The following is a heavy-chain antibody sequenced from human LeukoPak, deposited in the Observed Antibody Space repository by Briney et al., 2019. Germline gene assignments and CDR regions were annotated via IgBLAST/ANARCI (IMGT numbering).Heavy chain of an antibody. CDR2: FDPEDGET. CDR3: ATVPFGTAGRGFDY. Sequence: ASVKVSRKVSGYTLTELSMHWVRQAPGKGLEWMGGFDPEDGETIYAQKFQGRVIMTEDTSTDTAYMELSSLRSEDTAVYYCATVPFGTAGRGFDYWGQGTLVTVSS. D-gene: IGHD6-19*01. J-gene: IGHJ4*02. CDR1: GYTLTELS. V-gene: IGHV1-24*01.